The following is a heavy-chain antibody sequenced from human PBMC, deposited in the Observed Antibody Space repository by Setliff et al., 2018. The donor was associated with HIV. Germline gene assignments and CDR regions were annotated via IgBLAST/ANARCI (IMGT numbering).Heavy chain of an antibody. D-gene: IGHD2-8*02. CDR3: ARVGTVESLPADWFGP. V-gene: IGHV1-8*01. J-gene: IGHJ5*02. Sequence: ASVKVSCKASGYTFSNYDINWVRQATGQGLEWVGWMNPNSGNTGYAQKFQGRVTLARNTSISTAYMELSSLRSEDTAVYYCARVGTVESLPADWFGPWGQGTLVTVSS. CDR2: MNPNSGNT. CDR1: GYTFSNYD.